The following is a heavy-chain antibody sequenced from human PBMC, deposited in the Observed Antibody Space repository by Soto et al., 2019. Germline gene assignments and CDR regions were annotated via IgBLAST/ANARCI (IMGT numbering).Heavy chain of an antibody. CDR3: AISERLNCGGDCYPKTLDY. J-gene: IGHJ4*02. CDR1: GFTFSSYA. Sequence: EVQLLESGGGLVQPGGSLRLSCAASGFTFSSYAMSWVRQAPGKGLEWVSAISGSGGSTYYADSVKGRFTISRDNSKNTLYLQMNSLRAEDTAVYYCAISERLNCGGDCYPKTLDYWGQGTLVTVSS. D-gene: IGHD2-21*02. CDR2: ISGSGGST. V-gene: IGHV3-23*01.